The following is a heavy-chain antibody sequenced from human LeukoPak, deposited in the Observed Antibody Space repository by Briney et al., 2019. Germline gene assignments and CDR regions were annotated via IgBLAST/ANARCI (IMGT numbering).Heavy chain of an antibody. CDR1: GYTFTGYY. D-gene: IGHD6-13*01. CDR3: ARDSGSSSWYNWSDP. V-gene: IGHV1-2*06. Sequence: GASVKVSCKASGYTFTGYYMHWVRQAPGQGLEWMGRINPNSGGTNYAQKFQGRVTMTRDTSISTAYMELSRLRSDDTAVYYCARDSGSSSWYNWSDPWGQGTLVTVSS. J-gene: IGHJ5*02. CDR2: INPNSGGT.